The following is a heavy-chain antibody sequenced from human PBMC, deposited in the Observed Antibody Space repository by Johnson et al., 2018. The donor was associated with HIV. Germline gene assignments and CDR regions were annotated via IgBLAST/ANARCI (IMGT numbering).Heavy chain of an antibody. V-gene: IGHV3-13*01. CDR2: IVTAGDT. D-gene: IGHD3-3*01. CDR1: GFTFSSYD. J-gene: IGHJ3*02. Sequence: VQLVESGGGLVQPGGSLRLSCAASGFTFSSYDMHWVRQATGKGLEWVSAIVTAGDTYYPGSVQGRSPFPRENAKNSLYLQMNSLRAEDTALYYCARVTIFGVTKVDAFDIWGQGTMVTVSS. CDR3: ARVTIFGVTKVDAFDI.